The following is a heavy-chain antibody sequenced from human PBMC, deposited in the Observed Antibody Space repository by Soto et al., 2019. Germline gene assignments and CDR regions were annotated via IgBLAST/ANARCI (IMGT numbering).Heavy chain of an antibody. D-gene: IGHD3-22*01. CDR1: GHTLINYY. Sequence: QVQLVQSGAEVKKPGASVKVSCKTSGHTLINYYMHWVRQAPGQGLDWLGKSDPSGNGTSYAERFQGRITLTSDTSTKTVYVELSSLRSEDTAIYYCAINYYDSSGYLYWGQGTLVTVSS. CDR3: AINYYDSSGYLY. CDR2: SDPSGNGT. J-gene: IGHJ4*02. V-gene: IGHV1-46*01.